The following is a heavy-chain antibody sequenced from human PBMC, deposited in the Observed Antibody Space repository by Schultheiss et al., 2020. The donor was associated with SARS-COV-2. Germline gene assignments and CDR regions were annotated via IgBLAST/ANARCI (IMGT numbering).Heavy chain of an antibody. V-gene: IGHV2-26*01. CDR3: ARILSTVTTKYYFDY. CDR2: IFSNDEK. J-gene: IGHJ4*02. D-gene: IGHD4-17*01. CDR1: GFSLSTSGVG. Sequence: SGPTLVKPTQTLTLTCTFSGFSLSTSGVGVGWIRQPPGKALEWLAHIFSNDEKSYSTSLKSRLTISKDTSKSQVVLTMTNMDPVDTATYYCARILSTVTTKYYFDYWGQGTLVTVSS.